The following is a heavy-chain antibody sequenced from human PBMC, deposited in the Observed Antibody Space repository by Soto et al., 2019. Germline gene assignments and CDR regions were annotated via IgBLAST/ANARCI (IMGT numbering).Heavy chain of an antibody. D-gene: IGHD2-2*01. CDR2: IHPGESDT. Sequence: GESLKISCKSFGYSFTSYCIAWVLQRPWKGLEWMGSIHPGESDTRYSPSFQGQVTISADKSISTAYLQWSSLKASDTAMYYCASRYCSSTSRSSYYGMDVWGQGTTVTVSS. J-gene: IGHJ6*02. CDR1: GYSFTSYC. V-gene: IGHV5-51*01. CDR3: ASRYCSSTSRSSYYGMDV.